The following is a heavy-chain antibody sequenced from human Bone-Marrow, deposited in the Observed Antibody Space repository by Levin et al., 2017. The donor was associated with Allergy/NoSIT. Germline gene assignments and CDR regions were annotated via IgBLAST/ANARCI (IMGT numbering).Heavy chain of an antibody. Sequence: LSLTCAASGFTFNIYTMHWVRQAPGKGPECVAIISYDGGHKEYAESVKGRFSISRDDSRNTVYLEMNSLRAEDTALYYCARDRIQIWSYVGDFDHWGQGTQVTVSS. CDR1: GFTFNIYT. CDR3: ARDRIQIWSYVGDFDH. D-gene: IGHD5-18*01. V-gene: IGHV3-30-3*01. CDR2: ISYDGGHK. J-gene: IGHJ4*02.